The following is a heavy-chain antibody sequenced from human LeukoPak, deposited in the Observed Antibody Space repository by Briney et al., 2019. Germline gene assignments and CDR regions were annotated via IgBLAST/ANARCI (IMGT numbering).Heavy chain of an antibody. CDR3: ARDRGNYFDY. CDR2: ISYSGTT. D-gene: IGHD6-13*01. V-gene: IGHV4-59*01. CDR1: GGSISSYY. Sequence: PSETLSLTCTVSGGSISSYYWSWIWQPPGKGLEWIGYISYSGTTNYNPSLKSRVTISVAPSKNQFSLKLRSVTAPDTAVYYCARDRGNYFDYWGQGKLVTVSS. J-gene: IGHJ4*02.